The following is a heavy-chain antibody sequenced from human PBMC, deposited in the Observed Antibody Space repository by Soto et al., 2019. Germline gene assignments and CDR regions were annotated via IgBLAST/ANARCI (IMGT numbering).Heavy chain of an antibody. D-gene: IGHD2-2*01. V-gene: IGHV4-31*03. Sequence: PSETLSLTCTVSGDAIYIGGYYWTWIRQHPGKGLEWIGYIYHTGKTYYNPSLESRVTMSVDTSKNQFSLKLASVTAADTAVYYCAADQPCSSTSCYLYYYGMDVWGQGTTVTVSS. J-gene: IGHJ6*02. CDR2: IYHTGKT. CDR1: GDAIYIGGYY. CDR3: AADQPCSSTSCYLYYYGMDV.